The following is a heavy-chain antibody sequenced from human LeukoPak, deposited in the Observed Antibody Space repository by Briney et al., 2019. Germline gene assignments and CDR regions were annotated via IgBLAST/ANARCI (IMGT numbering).Heavy chain of an antibody. CDR1: GYTFTSYG. CDR3: ARDGNNYYGSGSYYKGSPDFDY. V-gene: IGHV1-18*01. J-gene: IGHJ4*02. CDR2: ISAYNGNT. Sequence: ASVKVSCKASGYTFTSYGISWVRQARGQGLEWMGWISAYNGNTNYAQKLQGRVTMTTDTSTSTAYMELRSLRSDDTAVYYCARDGNNYYGSGSYYKGSPDFDYWGQGTLVTVSS. D-gene: IGHD3-10*01.